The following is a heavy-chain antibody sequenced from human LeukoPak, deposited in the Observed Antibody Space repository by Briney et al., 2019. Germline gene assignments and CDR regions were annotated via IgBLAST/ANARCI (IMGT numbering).Heavy chain of an antibody. V-gene: IGHV3-23*01. CDR2: ISPTGAST. D-gene: IGHD5-12*01. J-gene: IGHJ4*02. Sequence: GGSLRLSCAASTFTFSRYAMAWVRQAPGKGLEWVSAISPTGASTYYADSVKGRFTISRDNSKNTLSLEMNSLRAEDTAVYYCARDGLSGYGPFDYWGQGTLVTVSS. CDR3: ARDGLSGYGPFDY. CDR1: TFTFSRYA.